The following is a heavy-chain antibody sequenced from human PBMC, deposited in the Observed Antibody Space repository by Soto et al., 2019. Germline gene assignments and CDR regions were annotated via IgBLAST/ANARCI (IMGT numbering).Heavy chain of an antibody. D-gene: IGHD3-22*01. CDR1: GFTFSSYA. CDR2: ISGSGGST. Sequence: TGGSLRLSCAASGFTFSSYAMSWVRQAPGKGLEWVSAISGSGGSTYYADSVKGRFTISRDNSKNTLYLQMNSLRAEDTAVYYCAKGVDYYDSSGPDYWGQGTLVTVSS. CDR3: AKGVDYYDSSGPDY. V-gene: IGHV3-23*01. J-gene: IGHJ4*02.